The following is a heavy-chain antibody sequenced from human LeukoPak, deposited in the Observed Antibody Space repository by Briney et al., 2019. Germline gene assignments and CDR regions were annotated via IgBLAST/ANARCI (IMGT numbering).Heavy chain of an antibody. V-gene: IGHV3-30*18. CDR2: ISYDGSNK. CDR3: AKDPRRYSRTGGYFDY. D-gene: IGHD6-13*01. J-gene: IGHJ4*02. Sequence: GGSLRLSCAASGFTFSNYGMHWVRQAPATGLEWVAFISYDGSNKYYADSVNGRFTISIDNVKNTLYLQMNRMRAEDTAVYYCAKDPRRYSRTGGYFDYWGQGTLVTVSS. CDR1: GFTFSNYG.